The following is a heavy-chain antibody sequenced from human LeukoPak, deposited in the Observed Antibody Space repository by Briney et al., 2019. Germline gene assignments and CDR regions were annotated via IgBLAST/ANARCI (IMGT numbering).Heavy chain of an antibody. D-gene: IGHD2-2*01. CDR2: ISAYNGNT. J-gene: IGHJ6*04. CDR3: AREIVVVPAAVRMDV. V-gene: IGHV1-18*01. Sequence: ASVKVSCKASGYTFTSYGISWVRQAPGQGLEWMGWISAYNGNTNYAQKLQGRVTMTTDTSTSTAYMELRSLRSDDTAVYYCAREIVVVPAAVRMDVWGKGTTVTISS. CDR1: GYTFTSYG.